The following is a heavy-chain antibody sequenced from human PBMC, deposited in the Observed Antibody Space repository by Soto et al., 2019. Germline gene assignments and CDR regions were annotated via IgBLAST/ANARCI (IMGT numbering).Heavy chain of an antibody. J-gene: IGHJ6*02. Sequence: QVQLVESGGGLVKPGGSLRLSCAASGFTFSDYYMSWIRQAPGKGLEWVSYISSSGSTIFYADSVKGRFTISRDNAKDSLYLPMHSLRAEDTAVYYCARAAAMAYGMDVWGQGTTVTVSS. V-gene: IGHV3-11*01. D-gene: IGHD5-18*01. CDR1: GFTFSDYY. CDR2: ISSSGSTI. CDR3: ARAAAMAYGMDV.